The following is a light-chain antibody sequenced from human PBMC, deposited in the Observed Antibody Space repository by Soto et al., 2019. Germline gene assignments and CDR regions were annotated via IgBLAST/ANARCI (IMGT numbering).Light chain of an antibody. V-gene: IGLV2-14*01. CDR2: DVS. CDR3: ISYTSSDTYV. J-gene: IGLJ1*01. CDR1: SSDVGAYKY. Sequence: QSVLTQPASVSGSPGQSITISCTGTSSDVGAYKYVSWYQQHPGKAPKLMIYDVSSRPSGVSNRFSGSKSGNTASLIISGLQAEDEADYYCISYTSSDTYVFGTGTKLTVL.